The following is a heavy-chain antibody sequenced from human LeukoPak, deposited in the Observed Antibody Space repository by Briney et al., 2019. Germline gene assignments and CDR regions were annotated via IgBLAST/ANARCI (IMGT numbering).Heavy chain of an antibody. J-gene: IGHJ4*02. V-gene: IGHV3-21*01. CDR3: ASSIMTTVTTGY. CDR2: ISSSSSYI. Sequence: GGSLRLSCAASGFTFSSYSMNWVRQAPGKGLEWVSSISSSSSYIYYADSVKGRFTISRDNAKNSLYLQMNSLRAEDTAVYYCASSIMTTVTTGYWGQGTLVTVSS. D-gene: IGHD4-11*01. CDR1: GFTFSSYS.